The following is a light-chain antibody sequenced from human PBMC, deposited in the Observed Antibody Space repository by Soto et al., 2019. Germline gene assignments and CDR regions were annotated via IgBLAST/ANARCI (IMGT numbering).Light chain of an antibody. CDR1: QSVDSY. CDR3: HQYNNWPPFT. J-gene: IGKJ5*01. CDR2: GAS. V-gene: IGKV3-15*01. Sequence: EIVLTQSPASLSLSPGERATLSCRASQSVDSYLVWYQQKPGQAPRLLIYGASTRATGIPARFSGSGSGTEFTLTISSLQSEDSAVYYCHQYNNWPPFTFGQGTRLEIK.